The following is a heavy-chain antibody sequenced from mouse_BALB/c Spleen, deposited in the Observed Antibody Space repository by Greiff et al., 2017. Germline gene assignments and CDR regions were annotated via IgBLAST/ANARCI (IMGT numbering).Heavy chain of an antibody. V-gene: IGHV14-4*02. CDR3: NVYYGYDGFAY. D-gene: IGHD2-2*01. Sequence: VQLQQSGAELVRPGASVKLSCTASGFTIKDYYMHWVKQRPEQGLEWIGWIDPENGDTEYAPKFQGKATMTADTSSNTAYLQLSSLTSEDTAVYYCNVYYGYDGFAYWGQGTLVTVSA. CDR1: GFTIKDYY. CDR2: IDPENGDT. J-gene: IGHJ3*01.